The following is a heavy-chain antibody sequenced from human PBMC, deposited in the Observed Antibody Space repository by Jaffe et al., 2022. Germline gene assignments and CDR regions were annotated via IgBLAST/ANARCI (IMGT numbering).Heavy chain of an antibody. CDR1: GFTFSSYA. CDR2: ISGSGGST. D-gene: IGHD6-19*01. V-gene: IGHV3-23*01. Sequence: EVQLLESGGGLVQPGGSLRLSCAASGFTFSSYAMSWVRQAPGKGLQWVSAISGSGGSTYYADSVKGRFTISRDNSKNTVYLQMNGLRAEDTAVYYCAKHRAVAGSSDYFDYWGQGTLVSVSS. J-gene: IGHJ4*02. CDR3: AKHRAVAGSSDYFDY.